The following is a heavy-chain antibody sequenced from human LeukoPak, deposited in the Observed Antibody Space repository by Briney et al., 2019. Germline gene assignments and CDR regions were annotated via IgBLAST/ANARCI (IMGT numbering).Heavy chain of an antibody. CDR3: ARQRDNALSYFDY. V-gene: IGHV4-59*08. CDR1: GGSISSYY. Sequence: SETLSLTCNVSGGSISSYYWSWIRQPPGKGLEWIGYIYYSGNTNYNPSLKSRVTLSADTYKNQFSLKLVSVTAADTAMYYCARQRDNALSYFDYWGQGTLVTVSS. D-gene: IGHD1-14*01. J-gene: IGHJ4*02. CDR2: IYYSGNT.